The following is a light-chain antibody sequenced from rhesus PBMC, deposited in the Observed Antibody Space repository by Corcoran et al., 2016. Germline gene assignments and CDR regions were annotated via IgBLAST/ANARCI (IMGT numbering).Light chain of an antibody. CDR3: QQYKSLPFT. V-gene: IGKV1-32*01. CDR2: SGK. J-gene: IGKJ3*01. CDR1: QGISSY. Sequence: DIQMTQSPSSLSASVGDRVTITCRARQGISSYLNWFQQKPGKAPRLLFYSGKRFETGVPARFSGSGAGTEFTLTISSLQPEDVATYYCQQYKSLPFTCGPWTKLDIK.